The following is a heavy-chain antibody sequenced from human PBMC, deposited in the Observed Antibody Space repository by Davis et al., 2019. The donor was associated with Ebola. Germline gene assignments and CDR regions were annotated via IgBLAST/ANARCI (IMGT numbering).Heavy chain of an antibody. CDR2: IYYSGST. CDR1: GGSTSSYY. Sequence: PGGSLRLSCTVSGGSTSSYYWSWIRQPPGKGLEWIGYIYYSGSTNYNPSLKSRVTISVDTSKNQFSLKLSSVTAADTAVYYCARGFCSSTSCYLVDYWGQGTLVTVSS. CDR3: ARGFCSSTSCYLVDY. D-gene: IGHD2-2*01. V-gene: IGHV4-59*01. J-gene: IGHJ4*02.